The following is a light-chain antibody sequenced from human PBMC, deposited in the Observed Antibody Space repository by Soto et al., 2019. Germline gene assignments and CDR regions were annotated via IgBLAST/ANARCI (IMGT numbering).Light chain of an antibody. CDR3: CSYAGTCTVV. V-gene: IGLV2-11*01. J-gene: IGLJ2*01. CDR1: GNDVGGYDF. CDR2: DVS. Sequence: QSALTQPRSVSGSPGQSVTISCTGTGNDVGGYDFVSWYQQHPGKAPKLMIYDVSKRPSGVPDRFSGSKSGNTASLTISGLQADDEADYYCCSYAGTCTVVFGGGTKLTVL.